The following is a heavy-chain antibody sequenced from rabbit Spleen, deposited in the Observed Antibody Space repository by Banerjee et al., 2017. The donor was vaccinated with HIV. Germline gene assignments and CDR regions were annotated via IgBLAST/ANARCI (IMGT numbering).Heavy chain of an antibody. CDR3: ARDTASSFSSYGMDL. J-gene: IGHJ6*01. CDR2: IYAGSSGST. CDR1: GFSFSSSYY. V-gene: IGHV1S45*01. Sequence: QEQLVESGGDLVKPGTSLTLTCTASGFSFSSSYYMCWVRQAPGKGLECIACIYAGSSGSTYYANWAKGRFTISKTSSTTVTLQVTSLTAADTATYFCARDTASSFSSYGMDLWGPGTLVTVS. D-gene: IGHD8-1*01.